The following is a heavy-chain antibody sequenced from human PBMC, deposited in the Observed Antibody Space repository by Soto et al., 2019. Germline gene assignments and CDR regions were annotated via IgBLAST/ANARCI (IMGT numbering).Heavy chain of an antibody. Sequence: QVQLVQSGAEVKKPGSSVKVSCKASGGSFSSYAISWVRQAPGQGLEWMGGIIPIFGTPSYAQKFQGRVTITADESTSTAYMELSSLRSEDTAVYYCGREYRSSSGRFDNWGQGTLVTVSS. CDR2: IIPIFGTP. CDR1: GGSFSSYA. CDR3: GREYRSSSGRFDN. J-gene: IGHJ4*02. V-gene: IGHV1-69*01. D-gene: IGHD6-6*01.